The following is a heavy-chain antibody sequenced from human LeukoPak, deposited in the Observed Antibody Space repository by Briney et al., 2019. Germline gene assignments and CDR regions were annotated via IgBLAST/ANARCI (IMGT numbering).Heavy chain of an antibody. CDR3: ASGYNWNGFDY. CDR1: GFTVSSNY. V-gene: IGHV3-30*03. J-gene: IGHJ4*02. CDR2: ISYDGRNK. D-gene: IGHD1-1*01. Sequence: GGSLRLSCAASGFTVSSNYMSWVRQAPGKGLEWVAVISYDGRNKYYTDSVKGRFPISRDNSKNTLYLQMNSLRAEDTAVYYCASGYNWNGFDYWGQGTLVTVSS.